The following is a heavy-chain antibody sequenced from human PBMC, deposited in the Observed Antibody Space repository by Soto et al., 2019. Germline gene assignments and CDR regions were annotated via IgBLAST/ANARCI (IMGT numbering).Heavy chain of an antibody. J-gene: IGHJ4*02. V-gene: IGHV2-5*02. Sequence: QITLKESGPTLVKPTQTLTLTCTFSGFSLSTIGVGVGWIRQPPGKALEWLALIYWDDDKRYSPSLQSRLTITKDTSKNQVVLTMTNMDPVDTATYYCAHTMAPRIFDYWGQGTLVTVSS. CDR2: IYWDDDK. CDR3: AHTMAPRIFDY. CDR1: GFSLSTIGVG.